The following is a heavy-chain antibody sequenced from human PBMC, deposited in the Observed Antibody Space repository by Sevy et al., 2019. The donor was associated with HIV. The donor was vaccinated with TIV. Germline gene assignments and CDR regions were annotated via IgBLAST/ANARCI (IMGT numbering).Heavy chain of an antibody. Sequence: GGSLRLSCAASGFTFSSYSMNWVRQAPGKGLEWVSSISSSSSYIYYADSVKGRFTISRDNAKNSLYLQMNSLRAEDTAVYYCAGVNPTGDFDYWGQGTLVTVSS. CDR3: AGVNPTGDFDY. V-gene: IGHV3-21*01. J-gene: IGHJ4*02. D-gene: IGHD4-17*01. CDR2: ISSSSSYI. CDR1: GFTFSSYS.